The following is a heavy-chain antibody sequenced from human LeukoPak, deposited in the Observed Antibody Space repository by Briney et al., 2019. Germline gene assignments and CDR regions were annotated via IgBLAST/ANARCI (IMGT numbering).Heavy chain of an antibody. CDR3: ARDRFQGYCTNGVCYSFKYVDY. J-gene: IGHJ4*02. V-gene: IGHV3-21*04. CDR2: ISSSSSYI. CDR1: GFTFSSYS. Sequence: GGSLRLSCAASGFTFSSYSMNWVRQAPGKGLEWVSSISSSSSYIYYADSVKGRFTISRDNAKNSLYLQMNSLRAEDTAVYYCARDRFQGYCTNGVCYSFKYVDYWGQGTLVTVSS. D-gene: IGHD2-8*01.